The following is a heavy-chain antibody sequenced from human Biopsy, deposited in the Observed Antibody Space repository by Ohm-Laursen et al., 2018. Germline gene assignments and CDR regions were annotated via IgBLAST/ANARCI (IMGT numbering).Heavy chain of an antibody. Sequence: SLRLSCTASGFTFSDYYMNWIRQAPGKGLEWVSFITNTGRTVYADSVKGRFTISRDNADNSLHLQMKSLRAEDTAVYYCARELRNGMDVWGQGTPVTVSS. CDR1: GFTFSDYY. CDR3: ARELRNGMDV. V-gene: IGHV3-11*01. J-gene: IGHJ6*02. CDR2: ITNTGRTV.